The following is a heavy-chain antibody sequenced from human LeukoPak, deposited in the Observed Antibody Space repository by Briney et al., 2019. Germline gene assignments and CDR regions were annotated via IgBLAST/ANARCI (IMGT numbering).Heavy chain of an antibody. V-gene: IGHV4-34*01. CDR2: INHSGST. Sequence: SETLSLTCAVYGGSFSGYYWSWIRQPPGKGLEWIGEINHSGSTNYNPSLKSRVTISVDTSKNQFSLKLNSVTAADTAVYYCARGESPFSSSWLDYWGQGTLVTVST. D-gene: IGHD6-13*01. J-gene: IGHJ4*02. CDR3: ARGESPFSSSWLDY. CDR1: GGSFSGYY.